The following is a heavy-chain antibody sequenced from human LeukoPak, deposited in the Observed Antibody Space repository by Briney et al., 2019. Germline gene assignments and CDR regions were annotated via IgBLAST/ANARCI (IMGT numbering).Heavy chain of an antibody. CDR1: GGSISSTTYY. J-gene: IGHJ2*01. CDR3: ARRVAGYDWYFDL. V-gene: IGHV4-61*05. Sequence: SETLSLTCTVSGGSISSTTYYWGWIRQPPGKGLECIGYIYYSGSTNYNPSLKSRVTISVDTSKNQFSLKLSSVTAADTAVYYCARRVAGYDWYFDLWGRGTLVTVSS. CDR2: IYYSGST. D-gene: IGHD6-19*01.